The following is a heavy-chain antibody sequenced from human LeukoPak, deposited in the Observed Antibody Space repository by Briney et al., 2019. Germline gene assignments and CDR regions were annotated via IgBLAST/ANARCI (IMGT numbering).Heavy chain of an antibody. CDR1: GFTFSSYG. D-gene: IGHD3-22*01. CDR3: ARGDYYDRVPGEYGVDV. Sequence: GGSLRLSCAASGFTFSSYGMHWVRQAPGKGLEWVAFIRYDGSNKYYADSVKGRFIISRDNSKNTLYLQMDNLRADDTAVYYCARGDYYDRVPGEYGVDVWGQGTTVIVSS. V-gene: IGHV3-30*02. J-gene: IGHJ6*02. CDR2: IRYDGSNK.